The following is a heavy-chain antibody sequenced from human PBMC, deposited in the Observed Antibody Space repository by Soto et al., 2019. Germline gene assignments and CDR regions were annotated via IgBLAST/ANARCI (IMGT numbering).Heavy chain of an antibody. V-gene: IGHV4-4*02. Sequence: SETLSLTCAVSGGSIISSNCLSLFRHPPGKGLEWIGEIYHSGSTNYNPSLKSRVTISVDKSKNQFSLKLSSVTAADTAVYYCARRGYYDSSGYAFDIWGQGTMVTVS. CDR3: ARRGYYDSSGYAFDI. D-gene: IGHD3-22*01. CDR1: GGSIISSNC. CDR2: IYHSGST. J-gene: IGHJ3*02.